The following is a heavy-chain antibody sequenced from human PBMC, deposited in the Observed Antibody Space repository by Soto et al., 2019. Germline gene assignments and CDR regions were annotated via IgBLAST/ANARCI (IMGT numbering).Heavy chain of an antibody. CDR1: GGSISGYY. J-gene: IGHJ4*02. Sequence: PSETLSLTCTVSGGSISGYYWSWIRQPPGKGLEWIGYIYYSGSTNYNPSLKSRVTISVDTSKNQFSLKLSSVTAADTAVYYCARGGSWSSFDYWGQGTLVTVSS. CDR2: IYYSGST. CDR3: ARGGSWSSFDY. V-gene: IGHV4-59*01. D-gene: IGHD1-26*01.